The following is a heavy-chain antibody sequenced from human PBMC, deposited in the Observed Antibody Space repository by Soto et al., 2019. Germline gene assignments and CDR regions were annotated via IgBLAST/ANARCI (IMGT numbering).Heavy chain of an antibody. Sequence: PSETLSLTCAVYGGSFSGYYWSWIRQPPGKGLEWIGEINHSGSTNYNPSLKSRVTISVDTSKNQFSLKLSSVTAADTAVYYCARSFRPIVVVVAAYFDDWGQGTLVTVSS. J-gene: IGHJ4*02. CDR2: INHSGST. CDR3: ARSFRPIVVVVAAYFDD. V-gene: IGHV4-34*01. D-gene: IGHD2-15*01. CDR1: GGSFSGYY.